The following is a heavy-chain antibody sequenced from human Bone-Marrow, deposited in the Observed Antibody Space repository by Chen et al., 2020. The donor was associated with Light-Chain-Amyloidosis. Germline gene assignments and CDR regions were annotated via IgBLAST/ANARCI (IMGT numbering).Heavy chain of an antibody. D-gene: IGHD3-9*01. V-gene: IGHV3-23*04. J-gene: IGHJ3*02. Sequence: EVQLVESGGGLLQRGGSLRLSCAASGFAFSRYAMSWVRQAPGKGLEWGATMRGRGGSRYYGDAVKCRLTSSRDNSKNALFLQMNGLRAEDTAVYYCAKDISYDDILPGYPADAFDIWGQGTMVTVSS. CDR1: GFAFSRYA. CDR3: AKDISYDDILPGYPADAFDI. CDR2: MRGRGGSR.